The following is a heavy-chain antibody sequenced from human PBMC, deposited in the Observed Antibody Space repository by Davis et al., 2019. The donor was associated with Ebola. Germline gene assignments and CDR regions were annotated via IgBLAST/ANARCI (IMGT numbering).Heavy chain of an antibody. CDR2: MNPNSGNT. V-gene: IGHV1-8*01. CDR3: ARAKAPRDGYNFVYY. CDR1: GYTFTSYD. J-gene: IGHJ4*02. Sequence: AASVKVSCKASGYTFTSYDINWVRQATGQGLEWMGWMNPNSGNTDAAQKFQGRVTMTRNTSISTAYMALSSLRYEDAAVYYCARAKAPRDGYNFVYYWGQGTLVTVSS. D-gene: IGHD5-24*01.